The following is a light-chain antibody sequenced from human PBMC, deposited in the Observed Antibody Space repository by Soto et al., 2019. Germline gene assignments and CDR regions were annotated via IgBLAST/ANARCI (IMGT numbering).Light chain of an antibody. CDR2: EVT. Sequence: QYVLTQAAAVSGSPGQSVTISCTGTSSDVGGYDYVSWYQQHPGKAPKFMIYEVTNRPSGVSHRFSGSKSGNTASLTISGLQAEDEADYYCSSYTTTSTYVFGTWTKVTVL. J-gene: IGLJ1*01. CDR3: SSYTTTSTYV. V-gene: IGLV2-14*01. CDR1: SSDVGGYDY.